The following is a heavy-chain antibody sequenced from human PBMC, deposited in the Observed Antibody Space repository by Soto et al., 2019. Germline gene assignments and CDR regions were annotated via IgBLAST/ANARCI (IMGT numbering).Heavy chain of an antibody. V-gene: IGHV2-5*01. CDR1: GFSLSSNGVG. Sequence: QITLKESGRTLVKPTQTLTLTCSFSGFSLSSNGVGVGWIRQAPGKALEWLAFIYWYNDKYYSPSLKCSLSIIKDTSIKEGVLIVTTVDPVSSATYYCAHRGPYRGSWNSGWFVSWGQGILVTVSS. J-gene: IGHJ5*01. CDR3: AHRGPYRGSWNSGWFVS. CDR2: IYWYNDK. D-gene: IGHD6-13*01.